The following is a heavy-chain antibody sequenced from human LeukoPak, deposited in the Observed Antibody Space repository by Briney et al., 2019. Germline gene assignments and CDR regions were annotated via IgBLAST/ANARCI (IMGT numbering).Heavy chain of an antibody. V-gene: IGHV1-46*01. CDR1: GYTFTSYY. CDR3: ARADYDILTGYYKDY. D-gene: IGHD3-9*01. CDR2: INPSGGST. Sequence: GASVKVSCKASGYTFTSYYMNWVRQAPGQGLEWMGIINPSGGSTSYAQKFQGRVTMTTDTSTSTGYMELSSLRSEDTAVYYCARADYDILTGYYKDYWGQGTLVTVSS. J-gene: IGHJ4*02.